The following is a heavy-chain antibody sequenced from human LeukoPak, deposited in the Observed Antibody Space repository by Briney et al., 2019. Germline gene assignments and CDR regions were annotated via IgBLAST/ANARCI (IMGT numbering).Heavy chain of an antibody. J-gene: IGHJ3*02. CDR1: GGSISSSNYY. CDR2: IYYSGST. CDR3: ARVGPYYDSSGYAFDI. Sequence: PSETLSLTCTVSGGSISSSNYYWGWIRQPPGKGLEWIGSIYYSGSTNYNPSLKSRVTISVDTSKNQFSLKLSSVTAADTAVYYCARVGPYYDSSGYAFDIWGQGTMVTVSS. V-gene: IGHV4-39*07. D-gene: IGHD3-22*01.